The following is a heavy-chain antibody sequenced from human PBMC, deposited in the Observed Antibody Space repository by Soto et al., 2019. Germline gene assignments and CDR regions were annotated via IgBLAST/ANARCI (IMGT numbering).Heavy chain of an antibody. D-gene: IGHD6-13*01. V-gene: IGHV3-30*18. CDR3: AKGSSGAQGY. CDR2: ISYDGSNK. J-gene: IGHJ4*02. CDR1: GFTFSSYG. Sequence: QVQLVESGGGVVQPGRSLRLSCAASGFTFSSYGMHWVRQAPGEGLEWVAVISYDGSNKYYADSVKGRFTISRDNSKNTLYLQMNSPRAEDTAVYYCAKGSSGAQGYWGQGTLVTVSS.